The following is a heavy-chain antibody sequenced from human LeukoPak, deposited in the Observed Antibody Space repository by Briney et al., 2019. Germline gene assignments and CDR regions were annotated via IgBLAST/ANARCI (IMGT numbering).Heavy chain of an antibody. D-gene: IGHD6-13*01. V-gene: IGHV4-31*03. CDR2: IYYSGST. CDR1: GGSISSGGYY. CDR3: ARGWSTGQIAAAGSDDAFDI. J-gene: IGHJ3*02. Sequence: SETLSLTCTVSGGSISSGGYYWSWIRQHPGKGLEWIGYIYYSGSTYYNPSLKSRVTISVDTSKNQFSPKLSSVTAADTAVYYCARGWSTGQIAAAGSDDAFDIWGQGTMVTVSS.